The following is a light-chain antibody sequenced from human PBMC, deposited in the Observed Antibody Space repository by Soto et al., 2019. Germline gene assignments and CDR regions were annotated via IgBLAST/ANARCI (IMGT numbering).Light chain of an antibody. J-gene: IGLJ1*01. Sequence: NFMLTQPHSVSESPGKTVTISCTRSSGSIASNYVQWYQQRPGSAPTTVIYEDNQRPSGVPDRFSGSIDSSSNSASLTISGLKTEDEADYYCQSYDSSTLYVFGTGTKATVL. V-gene: IGLV6-57*04. CDR1: SGSIASNY. CDR2: EDN. CDR3: QSYDSSTLYV.